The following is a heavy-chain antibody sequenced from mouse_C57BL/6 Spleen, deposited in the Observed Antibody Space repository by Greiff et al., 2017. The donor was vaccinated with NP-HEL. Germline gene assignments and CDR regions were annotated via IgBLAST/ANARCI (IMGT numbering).Heavy chain of an antibody. CDR3: AREGIDDYDDYAMDY. CDR1: GYTFTSYW. D-gene: IGHD2-4*01. V-gene: IGHV1-55*01. CDR2: IYPGSGST. J-gene: IGHJ4*01. Sequence: QVQLKQPGAELVKPGASVKMSCKASGYTFTSYWITWVKQRPGQGLEWIGDIYPGSGSTNYNEKFKSKATLTVDTSSSTAYMQLSSLTSEDSAVYYCAREGIDDYDDYAMDYWGQGTSVTVSS.